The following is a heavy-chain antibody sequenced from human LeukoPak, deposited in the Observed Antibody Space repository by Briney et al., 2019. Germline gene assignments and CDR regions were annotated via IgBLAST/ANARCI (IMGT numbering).Heavy chain of an antibody. J-gene: IGHJ3*02. CDR3: ARMDALLSFGETEAEAFDI. CDR2: TDDDGGVT. Sequence: PSETLSLTCAVSGGSISSSNWWSWVRQPPGKGLEWLGETDDDGGVTNFNPSLASRVTISVDTSQNQVSLTLTSLTAADTAVYYCARMDALLSFGETEAEAFDIWGQGTMVTVTS. CDR1: GGSISSSNW. V-gene: IGHV4-4*02. D-gene: IGHD3-10*01.